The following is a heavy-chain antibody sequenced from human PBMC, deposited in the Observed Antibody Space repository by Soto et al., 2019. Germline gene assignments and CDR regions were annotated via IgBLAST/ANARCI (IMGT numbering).Heavy chain of an antibody. CDR2: ISGSGGST. CDR3: AKATAYYDILTGARNYYGMDV. V-gene: IGHV3-23*01. Sequence: PGGSLRLSCTASGLIFRNHAMSWVRQAPEKGLEWVSAISGSGGSTYYADSVKGRFTISRDNSKNTLYLQMNSLRAEDTAVYYCAKATAYYDILTGARNYYGMDVWGQGTTVTVSS. J-gene: IGHJ6*02. D-gene: IGHD3-9*01. CDR1: GLIFRNHA.